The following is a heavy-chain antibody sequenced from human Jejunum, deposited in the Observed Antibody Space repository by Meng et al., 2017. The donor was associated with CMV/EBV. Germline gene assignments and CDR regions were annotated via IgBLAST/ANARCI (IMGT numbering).Heavy chain of an antibody. V-gene: IGHV3-74*01. J-gene: IGHJ4*02. CDR2: NKRDGNRK. Sequence: KERVRQETGKGQKWVSRNKRDGNRKRKEEKEKGRIKISRDKAKNTLYLQMNSLRAEDTAVYYCARVISKGGEYLLYPMYYFDYWGQGTLVTVSS. D-gene: IGHD3-3*01. CDR3: ARVISKGGEYLLYPMYYFDY.